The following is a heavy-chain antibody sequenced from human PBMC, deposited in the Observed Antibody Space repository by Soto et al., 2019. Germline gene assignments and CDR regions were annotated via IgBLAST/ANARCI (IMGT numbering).Heavy chain of an antibody. CDR1: GFTFSSYG. CDR3: AKVSDIYGGPNYDFWSGYSSFFDY. V-gene: IGHV3-30*18. CDR2: ISYDGSNK. J-gene: IGHJ4*02. Sequence: GGSLRLSCAASGFTFSSYGMHWVRQAPGKGLEWVAVISYDGSNKYYADSVKGRFTISRDNSKNTLYLQMNSLRAEDTAVYYCAKVSDIYGGPNYDFWSGYSSFFDYWGQGTLVTVSS. D-gene: IGHD3-3*01.